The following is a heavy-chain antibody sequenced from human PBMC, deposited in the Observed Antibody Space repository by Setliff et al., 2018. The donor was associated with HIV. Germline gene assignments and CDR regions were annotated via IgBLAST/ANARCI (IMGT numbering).Heavy chain of an antibody. Sequence: ASETLSLTCIVSGGSLTSYYWCWIRQAPGKGLEWIGYAFYSGTTNYHPSLKSRVTISVEKSKNQFSLKLSSVTAADTAVYYCARDRREEGMVRGVGLYYYYYMDVWGKGTTVTVSS. CDR1: GGSLTSYY. CDR2: AFYSGTT. D-gene: IGHD3-10*01. V-gene: IGHV4-59*12. J-gene: IGHJ6*03. CDR3: ARDRREEGMVRGVGLYYYYYMDV.